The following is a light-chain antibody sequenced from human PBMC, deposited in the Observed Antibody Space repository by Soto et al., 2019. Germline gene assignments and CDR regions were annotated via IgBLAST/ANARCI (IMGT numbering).Light chain of an antibody. CDR1: QSLGDN. CDR2: RAS. V-gene: IGKV3-15*01. J-gene: IGKJ4*01. Sequence: EIVMTQSPATLAVSPGDTATLSCRASQSLGDNLAWYQQKPGQAPRLLIFRASSRAKGVPARFSASGSGTDFTLSISSLQSEDSAVYYCQQYDKWPPLTFGGGTKVDIK. CDR3: QQYDKWPPLT.